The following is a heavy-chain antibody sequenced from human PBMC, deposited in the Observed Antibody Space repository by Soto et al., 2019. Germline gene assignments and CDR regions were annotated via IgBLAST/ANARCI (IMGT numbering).Heavy chain of an antibody. D-gene: IGHD4-17*01. V-gene: IGHV3-74*01. CDR2: INGDGSTT. J-gene: IGHJ4*02. CDR3: TRDINGDYDY. Sequence: GGSLRLSCAASGFTFSSYWMHWVRQAPGKGLVWVSRINGDGSTTTYADSVKGRFIISRDNAKNMLYLQMNSLTAEDTAVYYCTRDINGDYDYWGQGTPVTVSS. CDR1: GFTFSSYW.